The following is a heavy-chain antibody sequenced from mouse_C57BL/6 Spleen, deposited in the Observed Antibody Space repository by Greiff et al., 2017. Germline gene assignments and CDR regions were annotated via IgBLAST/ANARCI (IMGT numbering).Heavy chain of an antibody. J-gene: IGHJ3*01. Sequence: QVQLQQSGAELARPGASVKLSCKASGYTFTSYGISWVKQRTGQGLEWIGEIYPRRGNTYYNEKFKGKATLTADKSSGTAYMELRSLTYEDSAVYVRARAGDYWFAYWGQGTLVTVSA. V-gene: IGHV1-81*01. D-gene: IGHD2-4*01. CDR1: GYTFTSYG. CDR3: ARAGDYWFAY. CDR2: IYPRRGNT.